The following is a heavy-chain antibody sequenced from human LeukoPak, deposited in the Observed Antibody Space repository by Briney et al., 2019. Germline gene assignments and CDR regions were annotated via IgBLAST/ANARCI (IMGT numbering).Heavy chain of an antibody. J-gene: IGHJ6*02. D-gene: IGHD2-2*01. CDR2: IIPILGIA. Sequence: SVKVSCKASGGTFSSYAISWVRQAPGQGLEWMGRIIPILGIANYAQKFQGRVTMTRDTSTSTVYMELSSLRSEDTAVYYCARDRVVPAAMLYYGMDVWGQGTTVTVSS. CDR1: GGTFSSYA. V-gene: IGHV1-69*04. CDR3: ARDRVVPAAMLYYGMDV.